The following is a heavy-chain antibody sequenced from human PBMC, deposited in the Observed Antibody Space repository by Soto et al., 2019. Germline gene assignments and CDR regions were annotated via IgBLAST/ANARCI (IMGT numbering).Heavy chain of an antibody. CDR1: GFPFSDYY. J-gene: IGHJ4*02. CDR3: SRAGVITTTGKFDY. Sequence: PGGSLRLSCAASGFPFSDYYMSWIRQAPGKGLEWLSYITSSSSNIYYADSVKGRFTISRDNAKSSLYLQMNSLRAEDTAVYYCSRAGVITTTGKFDYWGQGTLITVSS. V-gene: IGHV3-11*04. D-gene: IGHD3-22*01. CDR2: ITSSSSNI.